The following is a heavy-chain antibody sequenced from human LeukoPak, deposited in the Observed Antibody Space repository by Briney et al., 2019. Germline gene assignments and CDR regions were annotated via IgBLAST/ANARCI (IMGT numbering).Heavy chain of an antibody. CDR2: IYYSGST. CDR3: ARDDKGGTVTLRN. J-gene: IGHJ4*02. CDR1: GGSISSSSYY. Sequence: SETLSLTCTVSGGSISSSSYYWGWIRQPPGKGLEWIGSIYYSGSTSYNPSLKSRVTISVDTSKNQFSLKLSSVTAADTAVYYCARDDKGGTVTLRNWGQGTLVTVSS. D-gene: IGHD4-17*01. V-gene: IGHV4-39*07.